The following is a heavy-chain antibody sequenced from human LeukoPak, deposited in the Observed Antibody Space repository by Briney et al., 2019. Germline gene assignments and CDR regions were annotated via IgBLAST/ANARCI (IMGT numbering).Heavy chain of an antibody. V-gene: IGHV3-23*01. CDR1: GFTFSSYS. CDR3: AKRMGSEGGSSHN. CDR2: ISGSGGST. J-gene: IGHJ4*02. D-gene: IGHD1-26*01. Sequence: PGGSLRLSCAASGFTFSSYSMSWVRQAPGKGLEWVSAISGSGGSTYYADSVKGRFTISRDNSKNTLYLQMNSLRAEDAAVYYCAKRMGSEGGSSHNWGQGTLVTVSS.